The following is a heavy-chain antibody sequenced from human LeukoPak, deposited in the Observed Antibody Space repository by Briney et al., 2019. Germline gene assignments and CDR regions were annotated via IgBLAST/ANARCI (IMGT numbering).Heavy chain of an antibody. J-gene: IGHJ5*02. Sequence: GGSLRLSCAVSGFTFSSYGLHWVRQAPGKGLEWVAVTSYDGNSEYYTDSVKGRFTISRDSSKNTLYLQMNSLRAEDTAVYYCARALYYYGSGSYPNWFDPWGQGTLVTVSS. CDR2: TSYDGNSE. V-gene: IGHV3-30*03. CDR1: GFTFSSYG. D-gene: IGHD3-10*01. CDR3: ARALYYYGSGSYPNWFDP.